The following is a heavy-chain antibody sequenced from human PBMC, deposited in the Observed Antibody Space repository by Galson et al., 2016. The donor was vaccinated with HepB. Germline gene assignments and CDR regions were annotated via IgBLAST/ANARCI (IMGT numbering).Heavy chain of an antibody. V-gene: IGHV4-39*01. CDR1: GVSVSGSFYY. Sequence: ETLSLTCTVSGVSVSGSFYYWGWIRQPPGRGLEWIATFSYSGITYYKPSLMSRVTISVDTSKNQFSLNLSSVTAADTAVYYCARHVIETLGGGPTTNTPDFWGQGTLVTVSS. CDR3: ARHVIETLGGGPTTNTPDF. CDR2: FSYSGIT. J-gene: IGHJ4*02. D-gene: IGHD2-21*01.